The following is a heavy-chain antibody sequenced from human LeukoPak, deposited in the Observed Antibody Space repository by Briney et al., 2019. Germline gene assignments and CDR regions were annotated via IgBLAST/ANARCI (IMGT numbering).Heavy chain of an antibody. V-gene: IGHV3-74*01. CDR3: ARAQMGTPTDC. D-gene: IGHD1-14*01. CDR1: GFTLSDYA. J-gene: IGHJ4*02. CDR2: FTADGSST. Sequence: GGSLGLSCAASGFTLSDYAMYWVRQAPGKGLVWVSRFTADGSSTIYADSVMGRFTVSRDIAKNTLYLQMYSLRAEDTAVYYCARAQMGTPTDCWGQGTLVTVSS.